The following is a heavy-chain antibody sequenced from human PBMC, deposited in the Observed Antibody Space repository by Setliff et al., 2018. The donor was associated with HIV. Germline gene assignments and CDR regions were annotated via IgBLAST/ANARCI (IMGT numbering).Heavy chain of an antibody. D-gene: IGHD5-12*01. Sequence: ASVKVSCKASGYTFTSYYIHWVRQAPGQGLEWMGVIHPSGGSTRNTQEFQGRVAMTRDTSTSTVYMELSSLRSEDTAVYYCASAGAWQRNALDIWGQGTMVTVSS. CDR2: IHPSGGST. CDR3: ASAGAWQRNALDI. CDR1: GYTFTSYY. J-gene: IGHJ3*02. V-gene: IGHV1-46*01.